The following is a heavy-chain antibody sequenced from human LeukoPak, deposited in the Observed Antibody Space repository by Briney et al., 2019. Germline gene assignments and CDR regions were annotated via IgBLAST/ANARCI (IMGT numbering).Heavy chain of an antibody. CDR2: MNPNSGNT. J-gene: IGHJ6*03. Sequence: ASVKVSCKASGYTFPIYDINWVRQATGQGLEWMGWMNPNSGNTGYAQKFQGRVTITRNTSISTAYMELSSLRSEDTAVYYCARGTTVTSYYYYYYCMDVWGKGTTVTVSS. D-gene: IGHD4-17*01. V-gene: IGHV1-8*03. CDR3: ARGTTVTSYYYYYYCMDV. CDR1: GYTFPIYD.